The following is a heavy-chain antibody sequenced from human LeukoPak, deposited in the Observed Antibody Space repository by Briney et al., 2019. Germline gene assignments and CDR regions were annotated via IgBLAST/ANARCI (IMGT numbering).Heavy chain of an antibody. Sequence: SETLSLTCTVSGGSITSYYWSLIRQPPGKGLEWIGYMYYSGSTNYNPSIKSRVTISVDTSKNQFSLKLSSVTAADTAVYYCARSYDSRGYYYYGMDVWGQGTTVTVSS. V-gene: IGHV4-59*01. CDR2: MYYSGST. J-gene: IGHJ6*02. D-gene: IGHD3-22*01. CDR1: GGSITSYY. CDR3: ARSYDSRGYYYYGMDV.